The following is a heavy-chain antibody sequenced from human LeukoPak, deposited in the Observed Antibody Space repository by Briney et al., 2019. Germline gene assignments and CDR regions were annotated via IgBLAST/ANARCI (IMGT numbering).Heavy chain of an antibody. CDR1: GGSISSYY. CDR2: IYYSGST. D-gene: IGHD5-12*01. Sequence: SETLSLTCTVSGGSISSYYWSWIRQPPGKGLEWIGYIYYSGSTNYNPSLKSRVTISVDTSKNQFSLKLSSVTAADTAVYYCAKDKFYSGYDYGADYWGQGTLVTVSS. CDR3: AKDKFYSGYDYGADY. J-gene: IGHJ4*02. V-gene: IGHV4-59*01.